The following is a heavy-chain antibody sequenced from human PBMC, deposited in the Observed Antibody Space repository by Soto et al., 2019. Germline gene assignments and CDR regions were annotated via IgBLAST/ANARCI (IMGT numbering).Heavy chain of an antibody. CDR2: IDPRDSYT. J-gene: IGHJ4*01. CDR3: AITRTRNVSPDY. CDR1: GYDFTSYW. Sequence: SGESLNISCRGSGYDFTSYWISWVRQMPGTGLEWMGRIDPRDSYTNYSPSFQGHVTISADKSSSTAYLQWSSLKASDTAMYYWAITRTRNVSPDYWSVGTLVTV. D-gene: IGHD1-1*01. V-gene: IGHV5-10-1*01.